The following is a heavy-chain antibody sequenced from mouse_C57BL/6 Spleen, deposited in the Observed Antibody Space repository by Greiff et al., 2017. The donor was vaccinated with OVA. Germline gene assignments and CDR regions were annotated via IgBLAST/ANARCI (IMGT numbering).Heavy chain of an antibody. D-gene: IGHD2-5*01. V-gene: IGHV1-18*01. CDR3: ARSKLFYYFDD. Sequence: EVQLPQSGPVLVKPGASVKIPCTASGYTFTDYYMSWVKQSHGTSLEWIGDINPNNGGTIYNQKFKGKATLTVDKSSSTAYMELRSLTSEDTAVYYCARSKLFYYFDDWGQGTTLTVSS. CDR2: INPNNGGT. J-gene: IGHJ2*01. CDR1: GYTFTDYY.